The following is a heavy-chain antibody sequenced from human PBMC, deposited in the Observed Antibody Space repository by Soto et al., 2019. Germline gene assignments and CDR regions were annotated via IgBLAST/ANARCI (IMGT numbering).Heavy chain of an antibody. CDR3: ARDQGVAAAGITWFDP. D-gene: IGHD6-13*01. Sequence: PSETLSLTCTVSGASMNGYHWSWIRQPAGKGLEWIGHIHSSGSTNYNPSLKSRVTMSVDTSKNQFSLGLMSLTAADTAVYYCARDQGVAAAGITWFDPWGQGSLVTVSS. V-gene: IGHV4-4*07. CDR1: GASMNGYH. J-gene: IGHJ5*02. CDR2: IHSSGST.